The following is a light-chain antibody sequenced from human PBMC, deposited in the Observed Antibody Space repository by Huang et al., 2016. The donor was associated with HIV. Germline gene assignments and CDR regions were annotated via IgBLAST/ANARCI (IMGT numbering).Light chain of an antibody. CDR2: WAS. CDR1: QSVLDNYNNKNC. V-gene: IGKV4-1*01. J-gene: IGKJ2*01. CDR3: HQYYNTPYT. Sequence: DIVMTQSPDSLAVSLGERATINCKSSQSVLDNYNNKNCLAWFQQKQGQPPKLLIYWASSRESDLDFTLTISSLQAEDVAVYYCHQYYNTPYTFGQGTKLEIK.